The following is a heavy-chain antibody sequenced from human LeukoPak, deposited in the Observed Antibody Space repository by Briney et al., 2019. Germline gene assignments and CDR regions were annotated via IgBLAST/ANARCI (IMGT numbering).Heavy chain of an antibody. CDR1: GGSISSGSYY. D-gene: IGHD5-18*01. CDR2: IYTSGST. CDR3: ARSTAMAGIDY. V-gene: IGHV4-61*02. J-gene: IGHJ4*02. Sequence: SQTLSLTCTVSGGSISSGSYYWSWIRQPAGKGLEWIGRIYTSGSTNYNPSLKSRVTISVDTSKNQFSLKLSSVTAADTAVYYCARSTAMAGIDYWGQGTLVTVSS.